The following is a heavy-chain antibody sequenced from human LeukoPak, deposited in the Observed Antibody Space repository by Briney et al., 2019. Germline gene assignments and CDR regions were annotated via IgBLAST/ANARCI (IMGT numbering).Heavy chain of an antibody. CDR3: ARATAGELGDY. CDR1: GFTFSSYW. J-gene: IGHJ4*02. V-gene: IGHV3-74*01. CDR2: INSDGSST. D-gene: IGHD6-13*01. Sequence: GGSLRLSCAASGFTFSSYWMHWVRQAPGKGLVWVSRINSDGSSTSYADSVKGRFTISRDNSKNTLYLQVNNLGAEDTAIYYCARATAGELGDYWGQGTLVTVSS.